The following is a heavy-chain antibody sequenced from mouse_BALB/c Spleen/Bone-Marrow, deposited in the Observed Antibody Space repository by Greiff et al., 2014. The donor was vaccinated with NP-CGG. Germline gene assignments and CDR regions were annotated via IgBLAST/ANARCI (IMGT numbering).Heavy chain of an antibody. V-gene: IGHV5-12*02. Sequence: RVESGGGLVQPGGSLKLSCATSGFTFRDYYMYWVRQTPEKRLEWVAYISNGGGSTYYPDTVKGRFTISRDNAKNTLYLQMSRLKSEDTAMYYCARQGTLDYWGQGTSVTVSS. CDR1: GFTFRDYY. CDR3: ARQGTLDY. J-gene: IGHJ4*01. CDR2: ISNGGGST.